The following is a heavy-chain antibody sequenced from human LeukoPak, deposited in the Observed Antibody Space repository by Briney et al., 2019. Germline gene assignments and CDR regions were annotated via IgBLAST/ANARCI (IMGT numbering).Heavy chain of an antibody. V-gene: IGHV3-30*02. Sequence: GGSLRLSCAASGFTFSSYGMHWVRQAPGKGLEWVAFIWYDGSNKNYADSVKGRFTISRDSSKNTLYLQMNSLRAEDTAVYYCATWLQIHFWGQGTLVTVSS. CDR1: GFTFSSYG. CDR2: IWYDGSNK. D-gene: IGHD5-24*01. CDR3: ATWLQIHF. J-gene: IGHJ4*02.